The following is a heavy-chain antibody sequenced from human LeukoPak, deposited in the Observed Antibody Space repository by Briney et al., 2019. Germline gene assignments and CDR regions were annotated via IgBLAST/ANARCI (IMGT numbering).Heavy chain of an antibody. D-gene: IGHD4-17*01. V-gene: IGHV3-53*01. CDR2: IYSGGST. J-gene: IGHJ4*02. CDR3: ARAPMTTVTTDDY. Sequence: GGSLRLSCAASGFTFSSYWMHWVRQAPGKGLEWVSVIYSGGSTYYADSVKGRFTISRDNSKNTLYLQMNSLRAEDTAVYYCARAPMTTVTTDDYWGQGTLVTVSS. CDR1: GFTFSSYW.